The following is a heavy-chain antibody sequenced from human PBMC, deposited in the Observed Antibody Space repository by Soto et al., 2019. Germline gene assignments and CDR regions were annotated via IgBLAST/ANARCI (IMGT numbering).Heavy chain of an antibody. CDR1: GGSISSGGYS. CDR2: VYYSGST. D-gene: IGHD6-13*01. V-gene: IGHV4-31*11. CDR3: AREGIAAAGPEEIYSYYGMDV. Sequence: SETLSLTCAVSGGSISSGGYSWSWIRQPPGKGLEWIGCVYYSGSTNYNPSLKRRVTISVDTSKNQLSLKLNSVTAADTAVYYCAREGIAAAGPEEIYSYYGMDVWGQGTTVTVSS. J-gene: IGHJ6*02.